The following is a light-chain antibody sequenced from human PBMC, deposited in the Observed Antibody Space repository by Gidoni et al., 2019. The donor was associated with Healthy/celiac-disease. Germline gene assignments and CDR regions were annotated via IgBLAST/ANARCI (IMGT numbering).Light chain of an antibody. CDR2: WAS. J-gene: IGKJ4*01. V-gene: IGKV4-1*01. Sequence: IVLTQSPASLAVSLGERATINSKSSQSVFYSSNNKNSLAWYQQKPGHPPKLLIYWASTRESGVPDRFSGSGSGTEFTLTISSLQAEDVAVYYCKQYYSTPLTFGGGTKVEIK. CDR1: QSVFYSSNNKNS. CDR3: KQYYSTPLT.